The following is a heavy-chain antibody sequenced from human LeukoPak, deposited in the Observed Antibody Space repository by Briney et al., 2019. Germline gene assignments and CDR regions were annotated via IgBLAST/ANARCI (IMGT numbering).Heavy chain of an antibody. CDR1: GFTFSSYA. J-gene: IGHJ5*02. Sequence: SGGSLRLSCAASGFTFSSYAIHWVRQAPGKGVEYVSGISSDGRSTHYANSVKGRFSISRDNSKNTLYLQMNSLRAEDTAVYYCARVEQWLVKTWGQGTLVTVSS. V-gene: IGHV3-64*01. D-gene: IGHD6-19*01. CDR3: ARVEQWLVKT. CDR2: ISSDGRST.